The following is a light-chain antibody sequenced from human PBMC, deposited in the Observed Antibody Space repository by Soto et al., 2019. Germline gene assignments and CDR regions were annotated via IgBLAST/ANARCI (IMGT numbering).Light chain of an antibody. Sequence: QSVLTQPASVSGSPGQSITISCTGTSSGVGGYNYVSWYQQHPGKAPKLMIYDVSNRPSGVSNRFSGSKSGNTASLTISGLQAEDEADYYCSSYTSSSTYVFGTGTKDTVL. CDR1: SSGVGGYNY. CDR2: DVS. J-gene: IGLJ1*01. CDR3: SSYTSSSTYV. V-gene: IGLV2-14*01.